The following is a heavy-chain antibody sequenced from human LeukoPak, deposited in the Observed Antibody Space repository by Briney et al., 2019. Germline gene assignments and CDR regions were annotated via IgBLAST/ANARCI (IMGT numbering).Heavy chain of an antibody. CDR1: GGTFSSYA. J-gene: IGHJ5*02. CDR2: IIPIFGTA. CDR3: ARDHCSSTSCYDVNWFDP. V-gene: IGHV1-69*13. D-gene: IGHD2-2*01. Sequence: GASVKVSCKASGGTFSSYAISWVRQAPGQGLEWMGGIIPIFGTANYAQKFQGRVTITADESTSTAYMELSSLRSEDTAVYYCARDHCSSTSCYDVNWFDPWGQGTLVTVSS.